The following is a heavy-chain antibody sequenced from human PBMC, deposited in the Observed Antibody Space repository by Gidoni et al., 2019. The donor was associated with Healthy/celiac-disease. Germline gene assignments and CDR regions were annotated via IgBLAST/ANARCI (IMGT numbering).Heavy chain of an antibody. CDR3: ARASDRSSSWYVSYYYYGMDV. J-gene: IGHJ6*02. V-gene: IGHV3-33*01. Sequence: QVRLVESGGGVVQPGRSLRLSCAASGFTFSSYGMHWVRQAPGKGLEWVAVIWYDGSNKYYADSVKGRFTISRDNSKNTLYLQMNSLRAEDTAVYYCARASDRSSSWYVSYYYYGMDVWGQGTTVTVSS. D-gene: IGHD6-13*01. CDR2: IWYDGSNK. CDR1: GFTFSSYG.